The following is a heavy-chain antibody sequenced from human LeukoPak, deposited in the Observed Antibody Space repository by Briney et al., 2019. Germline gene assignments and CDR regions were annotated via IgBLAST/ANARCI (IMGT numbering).Heavy chain of an antibody. Sequence: GGSLRLSCSTSGFTFGSYGMTWVRQAPGKGLEWVSEITTSGGPSFYTDSVKGRFTISRDNSKDTVYLQMDNLRVEDTAVYYCAKERESWGQGTLVTVSS. CDR2: ITTSGGPS. CDR3: AKERES. CDR1: GFTFGSYG. J-gene: IGHJ5*02. V-gene: IGHV3-23*01.